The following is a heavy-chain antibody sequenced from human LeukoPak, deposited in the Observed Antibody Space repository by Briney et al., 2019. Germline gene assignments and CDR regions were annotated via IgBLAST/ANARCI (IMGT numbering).Heavy chain of an antibody. V-gene: IGHV3-7*01. J-gene: IGHJ4*02. CDR3: AKKNYCDG. CDR2: IKYDGSEK. Sequence: GGSLRLSCAASGFIFSSDALHWVRQAPGRGLEWVASIKYDGSEKKYVDSVEGRFTISRDNAKNSLYLQMNSLRAEDTAVYYCAKKNYCDGWGQGTLVTVSS. CDR1: GFIFSSDA.